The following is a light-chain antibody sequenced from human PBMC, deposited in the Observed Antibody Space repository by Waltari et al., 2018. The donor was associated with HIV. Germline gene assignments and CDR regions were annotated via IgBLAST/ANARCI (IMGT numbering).Light chain of an antibody. CDR2: SND. Sequence: QSVLTQPPSVSGTPGQTVTISCSGRSTNIVSNIANWYQQVPEPAPKLLIYSNDHRPSGVPDRFSGSKSGTSAALAISGLQSADEADYYWAAWDDSLNGMFGGGTKLTV. CDR3: AAWDDSLNGM. V-gene: IGLV1-44*01. J-gene: IGLJ3*02. CDR1: STNIVSNI.